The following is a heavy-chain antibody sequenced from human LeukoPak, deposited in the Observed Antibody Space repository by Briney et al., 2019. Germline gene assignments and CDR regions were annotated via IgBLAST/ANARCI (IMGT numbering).Heavy chain of an antibody. CDR2: FDPEDGET. Sequence: PEASVKVSCKVSGYTLTELSIHWVRQAPGKGLEWMGGFDPEDGETIYAQKFQGRVTMTGDTATDTGYMELSSLRFEDTAVYYCATGLPGSSPYFDYWGQGTLVTVSS. CDR3: ATGLPGSSPYFDY. V-gene: IGHV1-24*01. J-gene: IGHJ4*02. D-gene: IGHD2-2*01. CDR1: GYTLTELS.